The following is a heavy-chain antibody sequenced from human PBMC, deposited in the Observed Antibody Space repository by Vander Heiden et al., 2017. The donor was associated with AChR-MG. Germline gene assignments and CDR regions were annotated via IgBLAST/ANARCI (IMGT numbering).Heavy chain of an antibody. D-gene: IGHD6-19*01. J-gene: IGHJ4*02. V-gene: IGHV4-39*01. Sequence: QLQLQESGPGLVKPSETLSLTCTVSGGSISSSSYYWGWIRQPPGKGLEWIGSIYYSGSTYYNPSLKSRVTISVDTSKNQFSLKLSSVTAADTAVYYCATRNRVPFIDSGWYGYWGQGTLVTVSS. CDR2: IYYSGST. CDR1: GGSISSSSYY. CDR3: ATRNRVPFIDSGWYGY.